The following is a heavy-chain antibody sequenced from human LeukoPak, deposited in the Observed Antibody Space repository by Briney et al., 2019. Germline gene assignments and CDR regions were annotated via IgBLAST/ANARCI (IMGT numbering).Heavy chain of an antibody. D-gene: IGHD5-12*01. V-gene: IGHV4-59*01. J-gene: IGHJ6*02. Sequence: SETLSLTCTVSGGSISSYYWSWIRQPPGKGPEWIGYIYYSGSTNYNPSLKSRVTISVDTSKNQFSLKLSSVTAADTAVYYCARHYGGYVSYGLDVWGQGTAVTVSS. CDR3: ARHYGGYVSYGLDV. CDR2: IYYSGST. CDR1: GGSISSYY.